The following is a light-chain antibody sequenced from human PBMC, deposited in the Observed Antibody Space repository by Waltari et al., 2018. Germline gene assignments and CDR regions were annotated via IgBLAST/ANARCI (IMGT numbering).Light chain of an antibody. CDR3: QHYESLPVT. CDR2: HAS. Sequence: EIVLTQSPGTLSLSPGERATLSRRASQSISKYLAWYQQKPGQAPRLLIYHASSRAAGIPDRFSGSVSGTDFSLTISRLEPEDFAVYYCQHYESLPVTFGQGTKVEIK. J-gene: IGKJ1*01. CDR1: QSISKY. V-gene: IGKV3-20*01.